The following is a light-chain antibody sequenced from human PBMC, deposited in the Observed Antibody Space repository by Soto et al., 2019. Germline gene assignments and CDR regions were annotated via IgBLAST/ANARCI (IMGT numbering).Light chain of an antibody. Sequence: VMTHSPAPLSVSPGERATLSCRASQSVSSYLAWYHQNPGQAPRLLIYDATNRATGIPARFSGSASGKDFTLTISRQEHEDSADYCCQQRSYSRWTFGQGTKVDIK. CDR2: DAT. CDR3: QQRSYSRWT. CDR1: QSVSSY. J-gene: IGKJ1*01. V-gene: IGKV3-11*01.